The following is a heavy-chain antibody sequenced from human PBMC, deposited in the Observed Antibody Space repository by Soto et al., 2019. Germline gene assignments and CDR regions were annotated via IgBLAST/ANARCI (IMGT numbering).Heavy chain of an antibody. CDR2: ISGSGGST. Sequence: VGSLRLSCAASGGTCSSYAMSWVRQAPGKGLEWVSAISGSGGSTYYADSVKGRFTISRDNSKNTLYLQMNSLRAEDTAVYYCAKVFWPSGCFDYWGQGTLVTVSS. D-gene: IGHD6-19*01. J-gene: IGHJ4*02. V-gene: IGHV3-23*01. CDR1: GGTCSSYA. CDR3: AKVFWPSGCFDY.